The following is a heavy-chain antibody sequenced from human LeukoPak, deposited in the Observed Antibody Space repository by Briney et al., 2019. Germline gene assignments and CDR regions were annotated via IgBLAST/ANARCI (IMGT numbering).Heavy chain of an antibody. CDR1: GFTFSDYA. V-gene: IGHV3-30*18. CDR3: AKNLELWFGDLLYFDS. CDR2: MSHDATTE. D-gene: IGHD3-10*01. Sequence: GRSLRLSCVASGFTFSDYAMHWVRQAPGRGPEWVAVMSHDATTESYADSVKGRFTISRDTSKKTLYLQMNRLSEEDTAVYYCAKNLELWFGDLLYFDSWGLGTLVTVSS. J-gene: IGHJ4*02.